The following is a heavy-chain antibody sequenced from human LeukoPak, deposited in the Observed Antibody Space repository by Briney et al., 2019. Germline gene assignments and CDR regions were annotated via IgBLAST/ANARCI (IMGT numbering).Heavy chain of an antibody. CDR3: ARRGITYSTSFFAF. V-gene: IGHV4-39*01. CDR1: GGSIGSSNYY. D-gene: IGHD2/OR15-2a*01. J-gene: IGHJ4*02. Sequence: SETLSLTCIVSGGSIGSSNYYWGWIRQPPGKGLEWIGHIFYSGNTYYNPSLKSRVTISVDTSKNQFSLHLTSVTAADTATYYCARRGITYSTSFFAFWGQGTLVTVSS. CDR2: IFYSGNT.